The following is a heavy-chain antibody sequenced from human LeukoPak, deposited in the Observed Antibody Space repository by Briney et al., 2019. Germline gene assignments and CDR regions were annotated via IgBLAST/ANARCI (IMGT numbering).Heavy chain of an antibody. Sequence: SETLSLTCTVSGYSISSGYYWGWIRQPPGKGLEWIGSIYHSGSTHYNPSLKSRVTISVDTSKNQFSLKLSSVTAADTAVYYCARRTYYYGSGSYFFDYWGQGTLVTVSS. V-gene: IGHV4-38-2*02. CDR3: ARRTYYYGSGSYFFDY. J-gene: IGHJ4*02. CDR1: GYSISSGYY. D-gene: IGHD3-10*01. CDR2: IYHSGST.